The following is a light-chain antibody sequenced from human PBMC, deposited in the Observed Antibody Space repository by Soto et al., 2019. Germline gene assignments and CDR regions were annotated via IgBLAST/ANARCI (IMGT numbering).Light chain of an antibody. CDR3: QQYNNCPHT. CDR1: QSVSSN. CDR2: GAS. Sequence: EIVMTQSPATLSVSPGERATLSCRASQSVSSNLAWYQQKPGQAPRLLIYGASTRATGIPARFSGSGSGTEFTLTISSLQSEDFAVYHCQQYNNCPHTFGQGTKREIK. V-gene: IGKV3-15*01. J-gene: IGKJ2*01.